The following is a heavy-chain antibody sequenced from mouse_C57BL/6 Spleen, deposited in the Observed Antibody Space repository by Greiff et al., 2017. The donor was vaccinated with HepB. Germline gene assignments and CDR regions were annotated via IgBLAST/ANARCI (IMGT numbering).Heavy chain of an antibody. CDR1: GYSITSGYY. D-gene: IGHD1-1*01. V-gene: IGHV3-6*01. CDR3: ARDVQIYYYGSSYEDAMDY. CDR2: ISYDGSN. J-gene: IGHJ4*01. Sequence: EVKLMESGPGLVKPSQSLSLTCSVTGYSITSGYYWNWIRQFPGNKLEWMGYISYDGSNNYNPYIKNRISITRDTSKKQFFLKLNSVTTEDTATYYCARDVQIYYYGSSYEDAMDYWGQGTSVTVSS.